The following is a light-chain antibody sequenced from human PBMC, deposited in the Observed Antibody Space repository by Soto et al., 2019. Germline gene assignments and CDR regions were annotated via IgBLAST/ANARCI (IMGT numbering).Light chain of an antibody. CDR3: LHAYTYPRT. Sequence: AIQMTQSPSSLSASVGDRVTITCRASQDIRNDLGWYQQKPGEAPQLLIYAASHLQSGVPSTLSGSRSRTDFTLTLTSRHPQDFAPSYYLHAYTYPRTFDQGTKVDI. V-gene: IGKV1-6*01. J-gene: IGKJ1*01. CDR1: QDIRND. CDR2: AAS.